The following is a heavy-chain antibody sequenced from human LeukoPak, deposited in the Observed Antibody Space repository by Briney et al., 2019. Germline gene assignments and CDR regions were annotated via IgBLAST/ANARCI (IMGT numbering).Heavy chain of an antibody. J-gene: IGHJ4*02. CDR3: AGHGSRSFAWLCRGVDY. CDR2: NYYSGST. D-gene: IGHD3-9*01. CDR1: GGSISSSRHY. V-gene: IGHV4-39*01. Sequence: PSETLSLTCTVSGGSISSSRHYWGWLRQPPGKGLEWIGSNYYSGSTYYNPSLKSRVTISVDTSKKQFSLKLSSVTAADTAVYYCAGHGSRSFAWLCRGVDYWGQGTLVTVSS.